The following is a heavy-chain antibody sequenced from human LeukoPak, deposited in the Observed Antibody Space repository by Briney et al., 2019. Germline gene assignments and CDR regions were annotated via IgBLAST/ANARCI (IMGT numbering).Heavy chain of an antibody. V-gene: IGHV4-39*01. D-gene: IGHD2-15*01. J-gene: IGHJ4*02. Sequence: SETLSLTCTVSGGSISSSTYYWGWIRQPPGKGLEWIGNIYYTGSTYYNPSLKSRVTISVDTSKNQFSLKLSSVTAADTAVYYCARHMPSKVVAATRVGYWGQGTLVTVSS. CDR1: GGSISSSTYY. CDR3: ARHMPSKVVAATRVGY. CDR2: IYYTGST.